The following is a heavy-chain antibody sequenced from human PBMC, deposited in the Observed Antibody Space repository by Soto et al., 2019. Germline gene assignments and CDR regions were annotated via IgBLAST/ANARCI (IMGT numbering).Heavy chain of an antibody. CDR3: ATARRNYYDSSRYSCPFDY. CDR2: IYSSGST. D-gene: IGHD3-22*01. CDR1: GGSISSHY. Sequence: PSETLSLTCTVSGGSISSHYWSWIRQPPGKGLEWIGYIYSSGSTTYNPSLKSRVTISVDTSKNLFSLKLTSLTAADTAVYYCATARRNYYDSSRYSCPFDYWGQGTLVTVSS. J-gene: IGHJ4*02. V-gene: IGHV4-59*11.